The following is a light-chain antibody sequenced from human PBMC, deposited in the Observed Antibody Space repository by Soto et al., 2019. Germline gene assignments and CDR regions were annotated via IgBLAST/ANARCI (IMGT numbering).Light chain of an antibody. J-gene: IGLJ1*01. CDR1: SSDVGSYNH. CDR2: EVT. CDR3: CSYAGSNNLV. Sequence: QSALTQPPSASGSPGQSVTISCAGTSSDVGSYNHVSWYQQHPGKAPKLMIYEVTKRPSGVPDRFSGFRSGNTASLTVSGLQAEDEADYYCCSYAGSNNLVFGTGTKLTVL. V-gene: IGLV2-8*01.